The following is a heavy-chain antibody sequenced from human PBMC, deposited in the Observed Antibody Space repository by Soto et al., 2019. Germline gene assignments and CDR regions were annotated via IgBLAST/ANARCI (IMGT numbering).Heavy chain of an antibody. D-gene: IGHD3-10*01. V-gene: IGHV3-23*01. CDR1: GFTFSSYA. Sequence: EVQLLESGGGLVQPGGSLRLSCAASGFTFSSYAMSWVRQAPGKGLEWVSAISGSGGSTYYADSVKGRFTISRDNSKNTLYLQMNILRAEDTAVYYCAKSTGWFGVFDYWGQGTLVPVSS. CDR2: ISGSGGST. J-gene: IGHJ4*02. CDR3: AKSTGWFGVFDY.